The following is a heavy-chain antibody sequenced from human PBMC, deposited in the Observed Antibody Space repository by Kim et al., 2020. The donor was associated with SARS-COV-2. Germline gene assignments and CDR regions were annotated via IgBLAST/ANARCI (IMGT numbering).Heavy chain of an antibody. J-gene: IGHJ3*02. D-gene: IGHD2-2*01. CDR3: AREFSGPPVVPAARAAEAFDI. CDR1: GYTFTSYA. V-gene: IGHV7-4-1*02. CDR2: INTNTGNP. Sequence: ASVKVSCKASGYTFTSYAMNWVRQAPGQGLEWMGWINTNTGNPTYAQGFTGRFVFSLDTSVSTAYLQISSLKAEDTAVYYCAREFSGPPVVPAARAAEAFDIWGQGTMVTVSS.